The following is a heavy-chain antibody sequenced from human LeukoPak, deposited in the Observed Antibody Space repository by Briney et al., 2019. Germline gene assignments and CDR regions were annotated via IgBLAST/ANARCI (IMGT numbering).Heavy chain of an antibody. V-gene: IGHV3-30*18. CDR1: GCTFSSYG. CDR2: ISYDGSNK. J-gene: IGHJ5*02. D-gene: IGHD2-15*01. Sequence: GGSLTLSCAASGCTFSSYGMHWVRQAPGKGLEWVDVISYDGSNKYYPAFLKGRITYFGDNSKNTLYLQRNGLRAVDTAVYYCAKQVVEDATNCLDPWGQGTLVTVSS. CDR3: AKQVVEDATNCLDP.